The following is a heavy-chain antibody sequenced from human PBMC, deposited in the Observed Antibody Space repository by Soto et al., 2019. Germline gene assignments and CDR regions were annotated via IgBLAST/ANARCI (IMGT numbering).Heavy chain of an antibody. Sequence: QVQLQESGPGLVKPSETLSLTCTVSGDSISGGASFWSWLRQPPGKGLEWIANVYYSGSSYYNPSLKSRLTISVDTTKNQFSLQLKSMTAADTAVYYCAKLSCTSSTCYFPGCFDPWGQGTLVTVSS. CDR2: VYYSGSS. J-gene: IGHJ5*02. CDR1: GDSISGGASF. CDR3: AKLSCTSSTCYFPGCFDP. V-gene: IGHV4-31*03. D-gene: IGHD2-2*01.